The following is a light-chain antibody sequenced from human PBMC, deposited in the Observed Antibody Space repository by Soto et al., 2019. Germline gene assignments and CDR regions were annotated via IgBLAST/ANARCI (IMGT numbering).Light chain of an antibody. J-gene: IGLJ1*01. CDR3: SSYTSSRTYV. V-gene: IGLV2-14*01. CDR1: TRDVGGYNY. Sequence: QSALTQPASVSGSPGQSITISCTGTTRDVGGYNYVSWYQQHPGKAPKLMIYGVSIRPSGASDRFSGSKSGNTASLTISGLQAEDEADYYCSSYTSSRTYVFGTGTKVTVL. CDR2: GVS.